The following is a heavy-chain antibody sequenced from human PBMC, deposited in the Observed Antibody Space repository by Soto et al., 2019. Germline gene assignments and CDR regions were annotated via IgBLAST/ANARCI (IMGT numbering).Heavy chain of an antibody. CDR1: GGSFSGYY. Sequence: QVQLQQWGAGLLKPSETLSLTCAVYGGSFSGYYWSWIRPPPGKGLQWIGEINHSGSTNYNQSLKRRVTISVDTSKTQFSLKLSSVPAADTAVYYCARAARIAARQYYYYYYYMDVWGKGTTVTVSS. D-gene: IGHD6-6*01. CDR2: INHSGST. J-gene: IGHJ6*03. CDR3: ARAARIAARQYYYYYYYMDV. V-gene: IGHV4-34*01.